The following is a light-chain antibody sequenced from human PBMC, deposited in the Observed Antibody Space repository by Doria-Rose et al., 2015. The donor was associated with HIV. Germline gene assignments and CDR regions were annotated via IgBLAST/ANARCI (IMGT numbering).Light chain of an antibody. CDR3: QQYYDTPS. J-gene: IGKJ3*01. CDR2: WAF. CDR1: QSLLYTSKNY. V-gene: IGKV4-1*01. Sequence: VLTQPPESLGMSLGERATLNCKSNQSLLYTSKNYLAWYQQKPGQPPKLLIYWAFTRQSGVLARFSGSGSGTDFTLTISSLEAEDVAVYYCQQYYDTPSFGPGTTVDIK.